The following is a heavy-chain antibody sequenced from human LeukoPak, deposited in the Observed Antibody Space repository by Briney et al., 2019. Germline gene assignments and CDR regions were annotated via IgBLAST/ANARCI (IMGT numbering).Heavy chain of an antibody. D-gene: IGHD2-2*01. Sequence: GRSLTLSCAASGFTFSGSGMHWVRQAPGKGLEWVAFIRYHGSDKYYADSVKGRFTISRDNSKNTLYLQMNSLRPEDTSVYFCARSPTSWYFDYWGQGTLVTVSS. J-gene: IGHJ4*02. V-gene: IGHV3-30*02. CDR1: GFTFSGSG. CDR3: ARSPTSWYFDY. CDR2: IRYHGSDK.